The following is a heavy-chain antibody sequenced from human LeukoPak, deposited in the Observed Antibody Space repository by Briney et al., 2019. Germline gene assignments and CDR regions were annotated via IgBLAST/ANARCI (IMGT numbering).Heavy chain of an antibody. Sequence: PETLSLTCDVSGGSITSSPYWWSWIRQPPDKGLEWVGTIYYSGNTFFHPSLASRVTISADTSKKQFSLRLTTVTAADTAVYYCARRAYGTGFDFWGQGTVVTVSS. CDR1: GGSITSSPYW. J-gene: IGHJ4*02. V-gene: IGHV4-39*01. D-gene: IGHD1-1*01. CDR3: ARRAYGTGFDF. CDR2: IYYSGNT.